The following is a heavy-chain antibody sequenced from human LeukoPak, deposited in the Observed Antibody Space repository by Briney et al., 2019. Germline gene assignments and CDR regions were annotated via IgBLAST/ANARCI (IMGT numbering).Heavy chain of an antibody. V-gene: IGHV3-7*01. CDR1: GFTFSNYW. Sequence: GGSLRLSCAASGFTFSNYWMSWVRQAPGKGLEWVANIKEDGSEKYYVDSVKGRFTISRDNAKNSLYLQMNSLRAEDTAVYYCARDGRGVLLWFGELSCPYYWGQGTLVTVSS. J-gene: IGHJ4*02. CDR2: IKEDGSEK. CDR3: ARDGRGVLLWFGELSCPYY. D-gene: IGHD3-10*01.